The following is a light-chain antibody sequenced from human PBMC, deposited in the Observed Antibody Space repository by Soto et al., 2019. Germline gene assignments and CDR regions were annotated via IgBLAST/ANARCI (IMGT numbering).Light chain of an antibody. J-gene: IGLJ3*02. Sequence: QSVLTQPPSVSGAPGQRVTISCTGGASNIGPNYDVHWYQQLPGTAPKLLIYGTSNRPSGVPDRFSGSKSGTSASLAISGLQAEDEAHYFCQSYDFTLGAFWVFGGGTKVTVL. CDR3: QSYDFTLGAFWV. CDR2: GTS. CDR1: ASNIGPNYD. V-gene: IGLV1-40*01.